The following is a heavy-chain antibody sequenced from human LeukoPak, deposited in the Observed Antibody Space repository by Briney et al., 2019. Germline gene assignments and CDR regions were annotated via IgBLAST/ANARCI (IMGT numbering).Heavy chain of an antibody. V-gene: IGHV3-9*01. J-gene: IGHJ4*02. D-gene: IGHD3-22*01. Sequence: GRSLRLSCAASGFTFDDYAMHWVRQAPGKGLEWVSGISWNSGSIGYADSVKGRFTISRDNAKNSLYLQMNSLRAEDTALYYCAKDLTSDYDSSGYLYWGQGTLVTVSS. CDR1: GFTFDDYA. CDR3: AKDLTSDYDSSGYLY. CDR2: ISWNSGSI.